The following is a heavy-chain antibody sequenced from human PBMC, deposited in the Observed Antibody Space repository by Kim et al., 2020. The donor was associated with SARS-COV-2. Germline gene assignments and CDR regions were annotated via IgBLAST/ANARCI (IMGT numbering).Heavy chain of an antibody. CDR3: ARDRLPGIAAAGILYFDL. Sequence: KGRVTISRDNAKNSLYLQMNSLRAEDTAVYYCARDRLPGIAAAGILYFDLWGRGTLVTVSS. D-gene: IGHD6-13*01. J-gene: IGHJ2*01. V-gene: IGHV3-11*06.